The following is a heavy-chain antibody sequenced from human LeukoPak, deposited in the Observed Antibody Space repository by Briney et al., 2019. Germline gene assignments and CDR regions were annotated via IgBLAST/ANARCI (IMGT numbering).Heavy chain of an antibody. CDR1: GYTFTSYD. V-gene: IGHV1-8*01. D-gene: IGHD3-22*01. CDR2: MNPNSGNT. CDR3: ARDGPTNYYDSSGYMGFDY. Sequence: ASVKVSCKASGYTFTSYDINWVRQATGQGLEWMGWMNPNSGNTGYAQKFQGRVTMTRNTSISTAYMELRSLRSDDTAVYYCARDGPTNYYDSSGYMGFDYWGQGTLVTVSS. J-gene: IGHJ4*02.